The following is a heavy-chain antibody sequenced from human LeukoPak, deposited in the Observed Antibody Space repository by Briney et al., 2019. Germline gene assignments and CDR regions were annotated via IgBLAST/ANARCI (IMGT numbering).Heavy chain of an antibody. V-gene: IGHV1-46*01. D-gene: IGHD1-26*01. Sequence: ASVKVSCKASGYTFTTYYMHWVRQAPGQGLGWMGIINPSGGSTGYAQKFQGRVTMTRDTSTSTVYMELSSLRSEDTAVYYCATSETVGTTTGRRVLDYWGQGTLVTVSS. J-gene: IGHJ4*02. CDR2: INPSGGST. CDR3: ATSETVGTTTGRRVLDY. CDR1: GYTFTTYY.